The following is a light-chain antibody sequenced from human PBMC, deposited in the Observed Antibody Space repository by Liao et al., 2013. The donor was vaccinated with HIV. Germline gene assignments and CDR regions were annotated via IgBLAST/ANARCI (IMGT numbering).Light chain of an antibody. CDR3: QTWDTGTGV. Sequence: SYDLTQPPSVSVSPGQTVTITCSGDGLGDNYVSWYQQRPGQSPVLVIYQDTNRPSGIPERFSGSNSGNTATLTISGTQALDEADYYCQTWDTGTGVFGTGTKVTV. CDR1: GLGDNY. J-gene: IGLJ1*01. CDR2: QDT. V-gene: IGLV3-1*01.